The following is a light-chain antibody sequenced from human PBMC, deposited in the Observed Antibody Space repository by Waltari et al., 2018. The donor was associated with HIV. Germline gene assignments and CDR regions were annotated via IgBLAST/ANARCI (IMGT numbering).Light chain of an antibody. Sequence: EIVLTQSPGTRSFSPGERATLSCRASPSVSSSYLAWYQQKPGQTPRLLIYGASSRATGIPDRFSGSGSGTDFTLTISRLEPEDFAVYYCQQYGSSPPLTFGPGTKVDIK. CDR3: QQYGSSPPLT. J-gene: IGKJ3*01. CDR2: GAS. CDR1: PSVSSSY. V-gene: IGKV3-20*01.